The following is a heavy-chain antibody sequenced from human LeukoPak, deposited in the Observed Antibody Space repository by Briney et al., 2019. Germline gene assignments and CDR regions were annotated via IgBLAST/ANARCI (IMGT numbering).Heavy chain of an antibody. D-gene: IGHD4-11*01. V-gene: IGHV1-8*03. Sequence: ASVKVSCKASGYTFANYDINWVRQATGQGLEWMGWMNPNSGSTGYAQKFQGRVTITRNTSISTAYMELSSLRSEDTAVYYCARIYTSADPIDYWGQGTLVTVSS. J-gene: IGHJ4*02. CDR3: ARIYTSADPIDY. CDR1: GYTFANYD. CDR2: MNPNSGST.